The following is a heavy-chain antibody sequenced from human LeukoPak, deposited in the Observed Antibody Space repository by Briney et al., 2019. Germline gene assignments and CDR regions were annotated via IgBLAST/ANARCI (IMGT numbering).Heavy chain of an antibody. D-gene: IGHD3-10*01. CDR1: GGSISSSSYY. Sequence: SETLSLTCTVSGGSISSSSYYWGWIRQPPGKGLEWIGSIYYSGSTYYNPSLKSRVTISVDTSKNQFSLKLSSVTAADTAGYYCARDPPANSWVRGVSGNWGQGTLVTVSS. CDR2: IYYSGST. J-gene: IGHJ4*02. V-gene: IGHV4-39*07. CDR3: ARDPPANSWVRGVSGN.